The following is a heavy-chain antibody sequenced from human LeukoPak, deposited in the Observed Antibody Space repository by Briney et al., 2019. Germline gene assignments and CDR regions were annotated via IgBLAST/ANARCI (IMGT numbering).Heavy chain of an antibody. J-gene: IGHJ3*02. D-gene: IGHD1-26*01. CDR1: GFTFSSYD. CDR3: ARGSGRDAFDI. V-gene: IGHV3-13*01. CDR2: IGTAGDT. Sequence: GGSLRLSCAASGFTFSSYDMHWVRQATGKGLEWVSAIGTAGDTYYPGSVKGRFTISRENAKNSLYLQMNSLRAGDTAVYYCARGSGRDAFDIWGQGTMATVSS.